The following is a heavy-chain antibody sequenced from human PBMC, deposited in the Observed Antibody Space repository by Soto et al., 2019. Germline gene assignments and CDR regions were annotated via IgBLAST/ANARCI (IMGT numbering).Heavy chain of an antibody. CDR2: IYYSGST. Sequence: SETLSLTCTVSGGSISSYYWSWIRQPPGRGLEWIGYIYYSGSTNYNPSLKSRVTISVDTSKNQFSLKLSSVTAADTAVYYCARGGSAYYYGSGSYLYYYGMDVWGQGTTVTVSS. D-gene: IGHD3-10*01. CDR1: GGSISSYY. CDR3: ARGGSAYYYGSGSYLYYYGMDV. V-gene: IGHV4-59*01. J-gene: IGHJ6*02.